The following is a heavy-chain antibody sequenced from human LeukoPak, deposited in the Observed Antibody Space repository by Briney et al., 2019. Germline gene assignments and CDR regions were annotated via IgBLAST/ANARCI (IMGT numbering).Heavy chain of an antibody. CDR2: ITGSGGNT. D-gene: IGHD2-15*01. Sequence: GGSLRLSCAASGFTFSSNAMSWVRQAPGKGLEWVSAITGSGGNTYYADSVKGRFTISRDNSKNTLYLQMNSLRAEDTAVYYCAKDIVVALATTSSFDHWGQGTLVTVSS. V-gene: IGHV3-23*01. CDR3: AKDIVVALATTSSFDH. J-gene: IGHJ4*02. CDR1: GFTFSSNA.